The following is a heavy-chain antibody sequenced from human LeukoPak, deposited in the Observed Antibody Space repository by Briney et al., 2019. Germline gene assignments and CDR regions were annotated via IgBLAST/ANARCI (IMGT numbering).Heavy chain of an antibody. CDR2: INSGGTPI. J-gene: IGHJ4*02. CDR3: AKDFGRDGENPGGNDY. D-gene: IGHD4-17*01. V-gene: IGHV3-48*03. CDR1: GFIFSNYE. Sequence: GGSLRLSCAASGFIFSNYEMNWVRQAPGKGLEWISYINSGGTPIYYADSVKGRFTMSRDNAKNSLYLQMNSLRAEDTAVYYCAKDFGRDGENPGGNDYWGQGTLVTVSS.